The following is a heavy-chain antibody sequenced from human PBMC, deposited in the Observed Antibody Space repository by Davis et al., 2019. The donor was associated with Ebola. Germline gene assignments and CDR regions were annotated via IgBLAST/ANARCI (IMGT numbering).Heavy chain of an antibody. CDR2: IYHSGST. CDR1: GGSISSGGYS. V-gene: IGHV4-30-2*01. D-gene: IGHD3-16*01. CDR3: ARDDLGFDY. J-gene: IGHJ4*02. Sequence: SETLSLTCAVSGGSISSGGYSWSWIRQPPGKGLEWIGYIYHSGSTYYNPSLKGRVTISVDTSKNQFSLNLSSVTTADTAVYYCARDDLGFDYWGQGTLVTVSS.